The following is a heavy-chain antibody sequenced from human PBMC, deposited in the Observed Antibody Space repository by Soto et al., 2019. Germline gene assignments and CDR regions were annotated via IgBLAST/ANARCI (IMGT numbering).Heavy chain of an antibody. Sequence: QVQLQESGPGLVKPSQTLSLTCNVSGGSFSSGAYNWKWNRPQPGKDLEWIGYIYYSGSNYYNPSLKSRVTLSLDTTKNKFAQKPSSVTAGDMAVYYWAREIFTWGQGTLVTVSS. V-gene: IGHV4-31*03. CDR3: AREIFT. CDR1: GGSFSSGAYN. J-gene: IGHJ4*02. CDR2: IYYSGSN.